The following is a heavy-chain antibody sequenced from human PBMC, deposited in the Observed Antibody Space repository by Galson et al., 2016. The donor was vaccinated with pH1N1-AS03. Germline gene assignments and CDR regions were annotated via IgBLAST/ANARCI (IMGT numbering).Heavy chain of an antibody. CDR3: ARDGGDSSGWFDF. CDR1: GVTFSTYT. J-gene: IGHJ4*02. CDR2: ISSSIRFI. D-gene: IGHD3-22*01. V-gene: IGHV3-21*01. Sequence: SLRLSCAASGVTFSTYTMNWVRQAPGKGLEWVAYISSSIRFIYYADAVQGRFTISKDSPKNSVYLHMNGLRADDTAVYYRARDGGDSSGWFDFWGQGTLVSVSS.